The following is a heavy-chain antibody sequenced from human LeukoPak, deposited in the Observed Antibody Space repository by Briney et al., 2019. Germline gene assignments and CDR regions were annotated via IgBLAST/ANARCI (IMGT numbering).Heavy chain of an antibody. CDR3: VKASSSSPQYNWFDA. V-gene: IGHV3-48*01. D-gene: IGHD6-6*01. CDR1: GFTFSSYS. CDR2: ISSSGSTI. Sequence: GGSLRLSCAASGFTFSSYSMNWVRQAPGKGLEWVSYISSSGSTIYYADSVKGRFTISRDNSKNTLYLQMNSLRAEDTALYYCVKASSSSPQYNWFDAWGQGTLVTVSS. J-gene: IGHJ5*02.